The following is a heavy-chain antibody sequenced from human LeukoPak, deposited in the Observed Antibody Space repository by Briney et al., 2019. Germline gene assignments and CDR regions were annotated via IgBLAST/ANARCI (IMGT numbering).Heavy chain of an antibody. Sequence: GRSLRLSCAASGFTSSSYGMHWVRQAPGKGLEWVAVIWYDGSNKYYADSVKGRFTISRDNSKNTLYLQMNSLRAEDTAVYYCARDPLGIRMLSLGIDYWGQGTLVTVSS. J-gene: IGHJ4*02. CDR3: ARDPLGIRMLSLGIDY. D-gene: IGHD3-16*02. V-gene: IGHV3-33*01. CDR2: IWYDGSNK. CDR1: GFTSSSYG.